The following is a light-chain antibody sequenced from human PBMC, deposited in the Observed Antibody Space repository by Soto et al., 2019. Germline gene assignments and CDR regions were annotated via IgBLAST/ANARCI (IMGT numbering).Light chain of an antibody. J-gene: IGLJ1*01. CDR2: RNN. CDR3: AAWDESMSGFV. CDR1: SSNTGSNY. Sequence: QSVLTQPPSASGAPGQRVTISCSGSSSNTGSNYVYWYQQLPGTAPKLLIYRNNQRPSGVPDRFSGSKSGTSASLAISGLRSEDESDYSCAAWDESMSGFVFGTGNKVTVL. V-gene: IGLV1-47*01.